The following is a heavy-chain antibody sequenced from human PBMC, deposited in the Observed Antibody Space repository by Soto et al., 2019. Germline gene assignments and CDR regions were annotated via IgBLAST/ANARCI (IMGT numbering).Heavy chain of an antibody. D-gene: IGHD2-15*01. CDR2: IYSGGST. V-gene: IGHV3-53*04. CDR1: GFTVSSNY. CDR3: ARVGGYCSGGSCHGTVGGAFDI. Sequence: PGGSLRLSCAASGFTVSSNYMSWVRQAPGKGLEWVSVIYSGGSTYYADSVKGRFTISRHNSKNTLYLQMNSLRAEDTAVYYCARVGGYCSGGSCHGTVGGAFDIWGQGTMVTVSS. J-gene: IGHJ3*02.